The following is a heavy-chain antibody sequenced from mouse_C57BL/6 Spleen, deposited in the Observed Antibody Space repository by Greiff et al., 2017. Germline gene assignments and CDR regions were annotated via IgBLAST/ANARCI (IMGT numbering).Heavy chain of an antibody. CDR2: INPSSGYT. J-gene: IGHJ4*01. Sequence: QVQLKESGAELARPGASVKMSCKASGYTFTSYTMHWVKHRPGQGLEWIGYINPSSGYTKYNQKFKDKATLTADKSSSTAYMQLSSLTSEDSAVYYCGRAMDYWGQGTSVTVSS. V-gene: IGHV1-4*01. CDR1: GYTFTSYT. CDR3: GRAMDY.